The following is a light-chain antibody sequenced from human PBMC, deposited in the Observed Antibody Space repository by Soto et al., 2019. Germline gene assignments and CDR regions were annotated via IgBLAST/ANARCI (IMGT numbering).Light chain of an antibody. Sequence: EIVLTQSPGTLSLSPGERATLSCRASQSVSSSYLTWYQQKPGQAPRLLIHGASNRATGIPDRFSGSGSGTDFTLTISRLEPEDFAVYYCQHYNSWPLYTFGQGTKLDVK. CDR2: GAS. CDR3: QHYNSWPLYT. CDR1: QSVSSSY. V-gene: IGKV3-20*01. J-gene: IGKJ2*01.